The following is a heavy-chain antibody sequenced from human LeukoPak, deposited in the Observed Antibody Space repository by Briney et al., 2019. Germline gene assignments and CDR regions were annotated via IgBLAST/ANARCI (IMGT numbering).Heavy chain of an antibody. D-gene: IGHD4/OR15-4a*01. Sequence: GGSLRLSCAASGFIFGSFWMHWVRKAPGKGLVWVTRINSDASTTNYADSVKGRFTISRDNAKSTLYLQMNSLGAEDTAVYYCVRDRPAKYFGASVDAFDLWGQGTMVTVSS. CDR3: VRDRPAKYFGASVDAFDL. CDR1: GFIFGSFW. J-gene: IGHJ3*01. CDR2: INSDASTT. V-gene: IGHV3-74*01.